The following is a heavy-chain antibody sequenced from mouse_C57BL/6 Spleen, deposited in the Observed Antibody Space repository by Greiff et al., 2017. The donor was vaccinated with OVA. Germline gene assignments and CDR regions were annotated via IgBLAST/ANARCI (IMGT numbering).Heavy chain of an antibody. V-gene: IGHV1-59*01. CDR3: ARDGDSSGYGFAY. CDR2: IDPSDSYT. D-gene: IGHD3-2*02. CDR1: GYTFTSYW. J-gene: IGHJ3*01. Sequence: VQLQQPGAELVRPGTSVKLSCKASGYTFTSYWMHWVKQRPGQGLEWIGVIDPSDSYTNYTQRFKGKATLTVDTSSSTAYMQLSSLTSEDSAVYYCARDGDSSGYGFAYWGQGTLVTVSA.